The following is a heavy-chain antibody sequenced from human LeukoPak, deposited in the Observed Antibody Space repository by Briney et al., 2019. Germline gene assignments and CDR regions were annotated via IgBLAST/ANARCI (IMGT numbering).Heavy chain of an antibody. CDR3: ARDRYYYDNSGYLFVLDY. J-gene: IGHJ4*02. Sequence: PGGSLRLSCAASGFTFSSYWMHWVRQAPGKGLVWVSRINSDGSSTSYADSVKGRFTISRDNAKNTLYLQMSSLRAEDTAVYYCARDRYYYDNSGYLFVLDYWGQGTLATVSS. CDR1: GFTFSSYW. CDR2: INSDGSST. V-gene: IGHV3-74*01. D-gene: IGHD3-22*01.